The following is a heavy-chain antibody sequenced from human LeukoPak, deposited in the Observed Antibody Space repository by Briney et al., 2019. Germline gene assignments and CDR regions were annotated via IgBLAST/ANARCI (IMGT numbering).Heavy chain of an antibody. Sequence: PSETLSLTCTVSGGSISSYYWSWIRQPPGKGLEWIGDIYYSGSTNYNPSLKSRVTISVDTSKNHFSLRLGSVTAADTAVYYCARVGAAKRDFDSWGQGILVTVSS. D-gene: IGHD1-26*01. CDR3: ARVGAAKRDFDS. J-gene: IGHJ4*02. CDR2: IYYSGST. V-gene: IGHV4-59*08. CDR1: GGSISSYY.